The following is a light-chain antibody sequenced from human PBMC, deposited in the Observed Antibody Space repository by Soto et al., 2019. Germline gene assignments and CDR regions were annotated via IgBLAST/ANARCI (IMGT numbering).Light chain of an antibody. Sequence: EIVLTQSPGTLSLSPGERATLSCRASQSVSSYLAWYQQKPGQAPRLLIYDASNRATGIPARFSGSGPGTDFTLTISSLEPEDFAVYYCQHRSNWPLTFGGGTKVDIK. CDR1: QSVSSY. J-gene: IGKJ4*01. V-gene: IGKV3D-11*02. CDR3: QHRSNWPLT. CDR2: DAS.